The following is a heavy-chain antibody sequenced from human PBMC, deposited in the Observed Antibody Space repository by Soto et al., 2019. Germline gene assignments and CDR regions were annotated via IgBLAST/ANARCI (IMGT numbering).Heavy chain of an antibody. CDR2: ISGSGGST. CDR3: ATDRSVAATENYYYGMDV. V-gene: IGHV3-23*01. CDR1: GFTFSSYA. J-gene: IGHJ6*02. Sequence: LRLSCAASGFTFSSYAMSWVRQAPGKGLEWVSAISGSGGSTYYADSVKGRFTISRDNSKNTLYLQMNSLRAEDTAVYYCATDRSVAATENYYYGMDVWGQGTTVTVSS. D-gene: IGHD2-15*01.